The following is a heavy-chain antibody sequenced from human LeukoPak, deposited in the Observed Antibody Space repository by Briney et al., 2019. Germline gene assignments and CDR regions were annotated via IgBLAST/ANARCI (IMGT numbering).Heavy chain of an antibody. CDR1: GFTFSTYA. CDR2: LTNSGGSGGVT. CDR3: AKAMSTDHYDSRGFYRVDFDS. V-gene: IGHV3-23*01. D-gene: IGHD3-22*01. J-gene: IGHJ4*02. Sequence: GGSLRLSCAASGFTFSTYAMSWVRQAPGKGLEWVSALTNSGGSGGVTYYADSVKGRFIISRDNSKSTLYLQLSSLRAEDTAVYYCAKAMSTDHYDSRGFYRVDFDSWGQGTLVTVPS.